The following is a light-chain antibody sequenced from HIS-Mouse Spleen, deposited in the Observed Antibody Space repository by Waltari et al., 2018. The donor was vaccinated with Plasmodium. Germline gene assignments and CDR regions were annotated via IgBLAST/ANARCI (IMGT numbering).Light chain of an antibody. J-gene: IGLJ3*02. CDR2: ADS. V-gene: IGLV3-10*01. CDR1: ALPKKY. CDR3: YSTDSSGNHRV. Sequence: SYELTQPPSVSVSPGQTARITCSGDALPKKYAYWYQQKSGQAPVLGIYADSKRPPGIPERFSGSSSGTMATLTISGAQVEDEADYYCYSTDSSGNHRVFGGGTKLTVL.